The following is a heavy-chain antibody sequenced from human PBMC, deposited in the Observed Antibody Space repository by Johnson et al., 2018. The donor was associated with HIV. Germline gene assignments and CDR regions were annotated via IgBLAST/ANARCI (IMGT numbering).Heavy chain of an antibody. Sequence: VQLVESGGGVVQPGRSMKLSCAASGLNFSDFSMHWVRQAPGEGLEWVSVIYSGGSTYYADSVKGRFTISRDNSKNTLYLQMNSLRAEDTAVYYCVSREWELHAFDIWGQGTMVTVSS. V-gene: IGHV3-66*01. CDR1: GLNFSDFS. J-gene: IGHJ3*02. CDR3: VSREWELHAFDI. D-gene: IGHD1-26*01. CDR2: IYSGGST.